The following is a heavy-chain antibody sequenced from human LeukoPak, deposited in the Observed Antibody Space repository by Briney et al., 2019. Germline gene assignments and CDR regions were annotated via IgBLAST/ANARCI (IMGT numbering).Heavy chain of an antibody. CDR3: ARYGVFSSSWYFDY. V-gene: IGHV4-59*01. CDR1: GGSISNYY. Sequence: SETLSLTCTVSGGSISNYYWSWIRQPPGKGLEWIGYIYYSGSTNYNPSLKSRVAIPVDTSKNQFSLKLSSVTAADAAVYYCARYGVFSSSWYFDYWGQGTLVSVSS. J-gene: IGHJ4*02. D-gene: IGHD6-13*01. CDR2: IYYSGST.